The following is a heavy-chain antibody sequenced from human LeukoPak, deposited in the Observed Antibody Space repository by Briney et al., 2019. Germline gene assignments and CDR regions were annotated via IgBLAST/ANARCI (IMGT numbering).Heavy chain of an antibody. CDR2: ISGSGAVI. J-gene: IGHJ4*02. CDR3: ASLRGYNFGPFDY. D-gene: IGHD5-18*01. Sequence: GGSLRLSCAAPGFTLNSYEMNWVRQAPGKGLEWVSYISGSGAVIHYADSVKGRFTISRDNAKNSLYLQMNSLRVEDTAVYYCASLRGYNFGPFDYWGQGTLVTVSS. V-gene: IGHV3-48*03. CDR1: GFTLNSYE.